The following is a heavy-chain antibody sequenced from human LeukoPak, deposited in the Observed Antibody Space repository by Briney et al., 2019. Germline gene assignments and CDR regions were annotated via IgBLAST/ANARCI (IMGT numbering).Heavy chain of an antibody. CDR3: ATNYYGSGSLYDAFDI. CDR1: GYTFTGYY. V-gene: IGHV1-24*01. J-gene: IGHJ3*02. Sequence: ASVKVSCKASGYTFTGYYMHWVRQAPGKGLEWMGGFDPEDGETIYAQKFQGRVTMTEDTSTDTAYMELSSLRSEDTAVYYCATNYYGSGSLYDAFDIWGQGTMVTVSS. CDR2: FDPEDGET. D-gene: IGHD3-10*01.